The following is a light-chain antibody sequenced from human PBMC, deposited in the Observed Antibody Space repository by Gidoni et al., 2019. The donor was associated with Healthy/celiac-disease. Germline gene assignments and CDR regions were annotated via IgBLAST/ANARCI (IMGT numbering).Light chain of an antibody. CDR3: QQSYSTSWT. J-gene: IGKJ1*01. Sequence: DIQMTQSPSSLSASVGDRVTITCRASQSISSYLNWYQQKPGKDPKLLIYAASSLQCGVPSRFSGSGSGTDFTLTISRLQAEDFATYYCQQSYSTSWTFGQGTKVEIK. CDR1: QSISSY. V-gene: IGKV1-39*01. CDR2: AAS.